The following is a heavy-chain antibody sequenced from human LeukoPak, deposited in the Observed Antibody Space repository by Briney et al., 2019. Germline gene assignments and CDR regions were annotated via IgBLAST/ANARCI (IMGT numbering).Heavy chain of an antibody. D-gene: IGHD1-26*01. CDR3: ARSWRERRAFDY. CDR1: GDSTTYDY. CDR2: IYPTGVT. V-gene: IGHV4-4*08. Sequence: PSETLSLTCTVSGDSTTYDYWSWIRQPLGKGLEWIGYIYPTGVTNSNPSLKSRVTISVDTSKNQFSLKLSSVTAADTAVYYCARSWRERRAFDYWGQGTLVTVSS. J-gene: IGHJ4*02.